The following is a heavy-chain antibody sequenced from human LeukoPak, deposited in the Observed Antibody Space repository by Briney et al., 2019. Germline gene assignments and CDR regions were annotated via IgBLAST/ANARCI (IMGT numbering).Heavy chain of an antibody. CDR2: IYYSGST. D-gene: IGHD4-17*01. CDR1: GGSISSYY. V-gene: IGHV4-59*01. Sequence: SETLSLTCTVSGGSISSYYWSWIRQPPGKGLEWIGYIYYSGSTNYNPSLKSRVTISVDTSKNQFSLKLSSVTAADTAVYYCARVVSGDYSNWFDPWGQGTLVTVSS. J-gene: IGHJ5*02. CDR3: ARVVSGDYSNWFDP.